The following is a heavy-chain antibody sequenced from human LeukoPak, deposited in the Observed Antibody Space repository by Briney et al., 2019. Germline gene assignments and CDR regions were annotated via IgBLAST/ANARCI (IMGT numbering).Heavy chain of an antibody. V-gene: IGHV3-48*04. J-gene: IGHJ4*02. Sequence: GGSLRLSCAASGFTFSSYAMSWVRQAPGKGLEWVSYISSSASTIYYADSVKGRFTISRDNAKNSLYLQMNSLRAEDTAVYYCARGPVLELRNWGQGTLVTVSS. CDR3: ARGPVLELRN. D-gene: IGHD1-7*01. CDR1: GFTFSSYA. CDR2: ISSSASTI.